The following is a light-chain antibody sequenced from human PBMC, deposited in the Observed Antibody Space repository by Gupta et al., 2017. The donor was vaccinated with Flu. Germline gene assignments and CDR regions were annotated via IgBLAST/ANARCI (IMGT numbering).Light chain of an antibody. V-gene: IGKV2-28*01. CDR3: MQPLQTPT. CDR1: QSLLVINGFFH. CDR2: LSS. J-gene: IGKJ5*01. Sequence: ISCRSSQSLLVINGFFHLDWYLQRPGQSPQLLIYLSSLRAPGVSDRFSGSGSGTEFTLHISRVEAADVRVYYCMQPLQTPTFGQGTRLEIK.